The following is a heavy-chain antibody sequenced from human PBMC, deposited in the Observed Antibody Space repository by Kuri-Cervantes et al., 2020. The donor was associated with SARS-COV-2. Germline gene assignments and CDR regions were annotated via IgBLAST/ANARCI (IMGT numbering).Heavy chain of an antibody. CDR3: TRGSDSTGTARSAFDI. D-gene: IGHD1-1*01. Sequence: ASVKVSCKVSGYTFTGYYMHWVRQAPGQGLEWMGWINPNSGGTNYAQKFQGRVTMTRDTSISTAYMELSRLRSDDTAVYYCTRGSDSTGTARSAFDIWGQGTMVTVSS. J-gene: IGHJ3*02. CDR2: INPNSGGT. CDR1: GYTFTGYY. V-gene: IGHV1-2*02.